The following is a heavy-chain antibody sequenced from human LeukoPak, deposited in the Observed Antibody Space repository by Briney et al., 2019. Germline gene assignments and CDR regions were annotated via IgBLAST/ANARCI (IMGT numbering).Heavy chain of an antibody. V-gene: IGHV3-21*01. CDR1: GFTFSSYS. Sequence: GGSLRLSCAASGFTFSSYSMNWVRQAPGKGLEWVSSISSSGSYIYYADSVKGRFTISRDNAKNSLYLQMNSLRAEDTAVYYCARAGGSGSYYGPWGQGTLVTVSS. CDR3: ARAGGSGSYYGP. J-gene: IGHJ5*02. CDR2: ISSSGSYI. D-gene: IGHD3-10*01.